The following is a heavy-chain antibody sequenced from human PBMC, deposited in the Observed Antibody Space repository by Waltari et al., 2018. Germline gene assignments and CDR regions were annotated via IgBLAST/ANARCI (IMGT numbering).Heavy chain of an antibody. CDR3: ARTSYSSSWYN. D-gene: IGHD6-13*01. J-gene: IGHJ3*02. CDR1: GGSFSGYY. Sequence: QVQLQQWGAGLLKPSETLYLTCAVYGGSFSGYYWSWIRQPPGKGLEWIGEINHSGSTNYNPSLKSRVTISVDTSKNQFSLKLSSVTAADTAVYYCARTSYSSSWYNWGQGTMVTVSS. V-gene: IGHV4-34*01. CDR2: INHSGST.